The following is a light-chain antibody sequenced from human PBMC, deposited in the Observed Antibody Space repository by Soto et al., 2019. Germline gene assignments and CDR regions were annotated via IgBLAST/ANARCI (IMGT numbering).Light chain of an antibody. Sequence: DIQMTQSPSSLSASVGNRVTITCRASQSISTYLNWYQKKPGKAHNLLIYDASRLQSGVHSRFSGSGGGTDFTLSISSVQPEDFATYFCKQSYMDPITFGQGTRLEIK. V-gene: IGKV1-39*01. J-gene: IGKJ5*01. CDR2: DAS. CDR3: KQSYMDPIT. CDR1: QSISTY.